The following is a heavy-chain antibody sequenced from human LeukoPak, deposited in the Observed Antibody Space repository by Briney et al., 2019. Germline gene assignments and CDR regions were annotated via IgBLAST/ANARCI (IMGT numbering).Heavy chain of an antibody. D-gene: IGHD6-19*01. Sequence: SETLSLTCTASGGSISSYYWSWIRQPPGKGLEWIGYIYYSGSTNYNPSLKSRVTISVDTSKNQFSLKLSSVTAADTAVYYCAREKGSGWFYYFDYWGQGTLVTVSS. J-gene: IGHJ4*02. CDR2: IYYSGST. CDR1: GGSISSYY. CDR3: AREKGSGWFYYFDY. V-gene: IGHV4-59*01.